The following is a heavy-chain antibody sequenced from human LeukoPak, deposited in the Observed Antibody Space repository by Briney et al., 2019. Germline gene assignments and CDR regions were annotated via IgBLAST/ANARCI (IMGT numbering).Heavy chain of an antibody. CDR1: GFTFSSHG. V-gene: IGHV3-30*18. CDR3: AKDATLFGDQYFDY. CDR2: TSYDGSTK. J-gene: IGHJ4*02. D-gene: IGHD3-10*01. Sequence: GGSLRLSCAASGFTFSSHGMHWVRQAPGKGLEWVAVTSYDGSTKYYADSAKGRFNISRDNSKNTLYLQMNSLKVDDTAVYYCAKDATLFGDQYFDYWGQGTLVIVSS.